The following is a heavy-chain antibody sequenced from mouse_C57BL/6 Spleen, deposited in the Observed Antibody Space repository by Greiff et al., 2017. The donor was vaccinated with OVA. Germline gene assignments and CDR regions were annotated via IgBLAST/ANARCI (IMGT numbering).Heavy chain of an antibody. CDR1: GYTFTDYE. CDR2: IDPETGGT. V-gene: IGHV1-15*01. D-gene: IGHD1-1*02. Sequence: VQLQESGAELVRPGASVTLSCKASGYTFTDYEMHWVKQTPVHGLEWIGAIDPETGGTAYNQKFKGKAILTADKSSSTAYMELRSLTSEDSAVYYGTRRGPYYFDYWGQGTTLTVSS. J-gene: IGHJ2*01. CDR3: TRRGPYYFDY.